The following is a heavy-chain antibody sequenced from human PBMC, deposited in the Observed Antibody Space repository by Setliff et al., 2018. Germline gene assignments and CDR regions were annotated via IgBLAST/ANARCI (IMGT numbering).Heavy chain of an antibody. J-gene: IGHJ4*02. CDR3: ARESATIGEFPLYYFDK. Sequence: SETLSLTCSVSGGSISSGGFYWSWIRQSAGRGLEWIGHFHTGGATDYNLSLKSRVTISLDSSKNQFSLRLGSVTAADAAVYFCARESATIGEFPLYYFDKWGQGFPVTVSS. V-gene: IGHV4-61*09. CDR1: GGSISSGGFY. D-gene: IGHD3-10*01. CDR2: FHTGGAT.